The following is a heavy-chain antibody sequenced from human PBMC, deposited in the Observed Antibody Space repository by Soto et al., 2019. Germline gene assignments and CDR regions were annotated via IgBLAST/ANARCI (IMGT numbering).Heavy chain of an antibody. D-gene: IGHD2-2*01. CDR1: GGTLNSYA. CDR2: IIPIFGTA. V-gene: IGHV1-69*13. CDR3: ARDQVVLVPAATGYYYYGMDV. J-gene: IGHJ6*02. Sequence: GASVKVSCKASGGTLNSYAISWVRQAPGQGLEWKGGIIPIFGTANYAQKFQGRVTITADESTSTAYMELSSLRSEDTAVYYCARDQVVLVPAATGYYYYGMDVWGQGTTVTVSS.